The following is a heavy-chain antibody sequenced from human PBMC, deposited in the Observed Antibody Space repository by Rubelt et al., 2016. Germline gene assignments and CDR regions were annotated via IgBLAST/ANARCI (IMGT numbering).Heavy chain of an antibody. CDR3: ASGFPSRLISTFDV. J-gene: IGHJ3*01. Sequence: GKGLEWMGRIDPSDSYNNYSPSFQGQVTISTDRSIRTAYLQWSSLKASETAIYYCASGFPSRLISTFDVWGQGTMVIVSS. CDR2: IDPSDSYN. V-gene: IGHV5-10-1*01. D-gene: IGHD3-22*01.